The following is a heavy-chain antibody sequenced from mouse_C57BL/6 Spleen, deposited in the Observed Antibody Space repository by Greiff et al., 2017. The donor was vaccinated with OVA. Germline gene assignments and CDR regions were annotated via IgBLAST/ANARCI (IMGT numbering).Heavy chain of an antibody. Sequence: QVQLKQPGAELVKPGASVKLSCKASGYTFTSYWMHWVKQRPGRGLEWIGRIDPNSGGTKYNEKFKSKATLTVDKPSSTAYMQLSSLTSEDSAVYYCARRGNWDGYFDVWGTGTTVTVSS. D-gene: IGHD4-1*01. V-gene: IGHV1-72*01. CDR1: GYTFTSYW. CDR3: ARRGNWDGYFDV. CDR2: IDPNSGGT. J-gene: IGHJ1*03.